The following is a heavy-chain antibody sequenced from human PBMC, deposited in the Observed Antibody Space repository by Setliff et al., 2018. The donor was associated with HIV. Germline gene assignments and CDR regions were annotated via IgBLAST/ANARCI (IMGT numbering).Heavy chain of an antibody. J-gene: IGHJ4*02. CDR1: GYTFTGYY. CDR2: INPNSGDT. Sequence: ASVKVSCKASGYTFTGYYMHWVRQATGQGLEWMGWINPNSGDTNYAQKFQGWVTMTRDTSISTAYMELSRLRSDDTAVYYCAREGRMTKRFDYWGQGTLVTVSS. V-gene: IGHV1-2*04. D-gene: IGHD3-10*01. CDR3: AREGRMTKRFDY.